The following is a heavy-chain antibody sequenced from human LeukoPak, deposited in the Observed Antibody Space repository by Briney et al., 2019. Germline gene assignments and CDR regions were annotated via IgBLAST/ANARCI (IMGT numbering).Heavy chain of an antibody. CDR1: GFTFSSYA. J-gene: IGHJ4*02. D-gene: IGHD2-15*01. CDR3: AKGTVAATQLFDY. V-gene: IGHV3-23*01. Sequence: GGSLRLSCAASGFTFSSYAMSWVRQAPGKGLEWVSAISGSGGSTYYADSVKGRFTISRDNAKNTLYLQMNSLRAEDTAVYYCAKGTVAATQLFDYWGQGTLVTVSS. CDR2: ISGSGGST.